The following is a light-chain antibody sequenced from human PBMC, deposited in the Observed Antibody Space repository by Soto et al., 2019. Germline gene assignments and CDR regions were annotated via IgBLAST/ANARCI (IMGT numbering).Light chain of an antibody. CDR1: SSNIGAGYD. CDR3: QSYDSSLSASCV. V-gene: IGLV1-40*01. CDR2: GNS. J-gene: IGLJ1*01. Sequence: QSVLTQPPSVSGAPGQRVTISCTGSSSNIGAGYDVHWYQQLPGTAPKLLIYGNSNRPSGVPDRFSGSKSGTSASLAITGLQDEDAVDYDCQSYDSSLSASCVFGPGTKVTVL.